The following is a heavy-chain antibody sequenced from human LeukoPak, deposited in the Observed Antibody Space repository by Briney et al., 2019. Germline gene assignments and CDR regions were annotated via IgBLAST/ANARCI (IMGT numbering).Heavy chain of an antibody. CDR1: GFTFSSNY. Sequence: GGSLRLSCAASGFTFSSNYMSWVRQAPGKGLEWVSLIYSAGSTYYADSVKGRFTISRDNSKNTLYLQMNSLRAEDTAVYYCARDSSGWYSFDYWGQGTLVTVSS. D-gene: IGHD6-19*01. CDR2: IYSAGST. J-gene: IGHJ4*02. CDR3: ARDSSGWYSFDY. V-gene: IGHV3-66*01.